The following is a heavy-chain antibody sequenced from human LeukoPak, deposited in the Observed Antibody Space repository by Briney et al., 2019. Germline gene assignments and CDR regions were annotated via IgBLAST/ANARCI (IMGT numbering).Heavy chain of an antibody. CDR3: ACGGSLSGGWFDP. CDR1: SGSISSYY. Sequence: SETLSLTCTVSSGSISSYYWGWIRQPPGKGLEWIGSIYYSGSTYYNPSLKSRVTISVDTSKNQFSLKLSSVTAADTAVYYCACGGSLSGGWFDPWGQGTLVTVSS. J-gene: IGHJ5*02. CDR2: IYYSGST. D-gene: IGHD1-26*01. V-gene: IGHV4-39*07.